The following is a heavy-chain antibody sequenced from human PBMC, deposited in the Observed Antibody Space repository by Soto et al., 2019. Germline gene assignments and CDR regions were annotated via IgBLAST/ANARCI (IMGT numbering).Heavy chain of an antibody. Sequence: QVQLVQSGAEVKRPGSSVKVSCKASGDTFSFYSINWVRQAPGLGLEWMGRVNPILSMSNYAQRFQGRVTMTADKSTSTAYMELSGLRSEDTAMYYCATSYGSGYRAFDYWGQGALVTXSS. D-gene: IGHD3-10*01. CDR2: VNPILSMS. CDR1: GDTFSFYS. J-gene: IGHJ4*02. V-gene: IGHV1-69*04. CDR3: ATSYGSGYRAFDY.